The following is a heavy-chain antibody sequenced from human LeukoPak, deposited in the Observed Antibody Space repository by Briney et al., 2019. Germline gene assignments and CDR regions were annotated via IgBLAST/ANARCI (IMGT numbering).Heavy chain of an antibody. V-gene: IGHV1-8*01. J-gene: IGHJ6*02. Sequence: ASVKVSCKASGYTFTSYDINWVRQATGQGLEWMGWMNPNSGNTGYAQKFQGRVTMTRNTSISTAYMELSSLRSEDTAVYYCARGPQLEHYDFWSGYWGIGHYYYYYGMDVWGQGTTVTVSS. CDR1: GYTFTSYD. CDR2: MNPNSGNT. D-gene: IGHD3-3*01. CDR3: ARGPQLEHYDFWSGYWGIGHYYYYYGMDV.